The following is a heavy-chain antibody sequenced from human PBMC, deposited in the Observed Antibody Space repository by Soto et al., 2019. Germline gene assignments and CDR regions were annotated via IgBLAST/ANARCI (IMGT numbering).Heavy chain of an antibody. CDR2: ISAYNGNT. Sequence: QVHLVQSGAEVKKPGASVKVSCTASGYTFTNFGISWVRQAPGQGLEWMGWISAYNGNTNYAQKFQGRVTMTTDTPTSTAYMELRSLRSADTAVYYCARGGTPIDYGGQGTLVTVSS. V-gene: IGHV1-18*01. J-gene: IGHJ4*02. D-gene: IGHD3-16*01. CDR1: GYTFTNFG. CDR3: ARGGTPIDY.